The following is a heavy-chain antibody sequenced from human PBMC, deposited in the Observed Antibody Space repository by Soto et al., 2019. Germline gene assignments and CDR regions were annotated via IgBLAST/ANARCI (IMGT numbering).Heavy chain of an antibody. CDR2: ISYDGSNK. J-gene: IGHJ5*02. CDR1: GFTFSSYG. Sequence: QVQLVESGGGVVQPGRSLRLSCAASGFTFSSYGMHWVRQAPGKGLEWVAVISYDGSNKYYADSVKGRFTISRDNYKNTLYLQMNSLRAEETSVYYCSRPSYNWFDPWGQGTLVTVSS. CDR3: SRPSYNWFDP. V-gene: IGHV3-30*03.